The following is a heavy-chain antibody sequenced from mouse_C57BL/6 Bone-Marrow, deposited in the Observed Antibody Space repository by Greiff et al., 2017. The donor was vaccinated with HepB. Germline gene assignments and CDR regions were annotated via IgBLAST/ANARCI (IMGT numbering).Heavy chain of an antibody. V-gene: IGHV2-9*01. Sequence: VQLKQSGPGLVAPSQSLSITCTVSGFSLTSYGVDWVRQPPGKGLEWLGVIWGGGSTNYNSALMSRLSISKDNSKSQVFLKMNSLQTDDTAMDYGAKHLPTGRVLAYWGQGTLVTVSA. D-gene: IGHD4-1*02. CDR1: GFSLTSYG. CDR3: AKHLPTGRVLAY. J-gene: IGHJ3*01. CDR2: IWGGGST.